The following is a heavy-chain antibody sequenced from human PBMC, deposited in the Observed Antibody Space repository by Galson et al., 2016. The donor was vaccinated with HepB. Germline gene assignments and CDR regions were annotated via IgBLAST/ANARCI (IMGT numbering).Heavy chain of an antibody. CDR3: AKTYTYGLRFDY. CDR2: IYYRGST. CDR1: GFTFSSYA. Sequence: LRLSCAASGFTFSSYAMSRVRQTPGKGLEWIGYIYYRGSTYYNPSLKSRGTISVDTSKNQFSLKLSSVTAADTAVYYCAKTYTYGLRFDYWGQGTLVTVSS. V-gene: IGHV4-30-4*08. J-gene: IGHJ4*02. D-gene: IGHD5-18*01.